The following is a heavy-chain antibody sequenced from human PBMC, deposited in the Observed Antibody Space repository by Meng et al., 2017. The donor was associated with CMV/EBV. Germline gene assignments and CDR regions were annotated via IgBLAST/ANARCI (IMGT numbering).Heavy chain of an antibody. J-gene: IGHJ4*02. Sequence: VQLQESGPGLVKPSDTLSLTCTVSGGSISSYYWSWIRQPAGKGLEWIGRIYTSGSTNYNPSLKSRVTMSVDTSKNQFSLKLSSVTAADTAVYYCARGGLYYYDSSGHFDYWGQGTLVTVSS. CDR1: GGSISSYY. CDR2: IYTSGST. CDR3: ARGGLYYYDSSGHFDY. V-gene: IGHV4-4*07. D-gene: IGHD3-22*01.